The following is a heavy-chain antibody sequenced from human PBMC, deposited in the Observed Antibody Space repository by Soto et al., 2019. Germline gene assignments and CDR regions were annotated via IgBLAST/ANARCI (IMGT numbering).Heavy chain of an antibody. CDR3: VRLPHSDHFDY. CDR1: GFSLSTSGVG. J-gene: IGHJ4*02. CDR2: IYWDDDK. D-gene: IGHD5-18*01. Sequence: QITLKESGPTLMKPTQTLTLTCTFSGFSLSTSGVGVGWIRQPPGKALEWLALIYWDDDKRYSPSLKSRLTITKYTPKNQVVLKMTNMDPVDTATYYCVRLPHSDHFDYWGQGTLVTVSS. V-gene: IGHV2-5*02.